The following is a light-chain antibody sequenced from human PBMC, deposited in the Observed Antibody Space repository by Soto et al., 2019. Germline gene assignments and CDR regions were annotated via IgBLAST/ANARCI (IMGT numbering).Light chain of an antibody. V-gene: IGKV1-39*01. CDR2: DAS. CDR1: QGISTY. CDR3: QQTYRTRT. Sequence: DIQMTQSPSSLSASAGDRVTITCRASQGISTYLKWYQHRPGKAPKLLIFDASTLQRGVPSRFSGSGSWTEFNLTITSLQPEEFATYYCQQTYRTRTFGPGTTVDMK. J-gene: IGKJ1*01.